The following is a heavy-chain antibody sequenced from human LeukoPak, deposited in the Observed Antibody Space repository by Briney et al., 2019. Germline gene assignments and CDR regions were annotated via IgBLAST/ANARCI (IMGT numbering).Heavy chain of an antibody. CDR1: GGSLSSYY. V-gene: IGHV4-59*01. Sequence: SETLSLTCTVSGGSLSSYYWSWIRQPPGKGLEGIGYIYYSGSTNYNPSLKSRVTISVDTSKNQFSLKLSSVTAADTAVYYCARSFRNWFDPWGQGTLVTVSS. D-gene: IGHD3-10*01. CDR3: ARSFRNWFDP. J-gene: IGHJ5*02. CDR2: IYYSGST.